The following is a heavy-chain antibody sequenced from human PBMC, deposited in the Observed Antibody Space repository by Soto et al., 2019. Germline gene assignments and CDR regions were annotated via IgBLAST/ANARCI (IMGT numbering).Heavy chain of an antibody. V-gene: IGHV3-72*01. Sequence: EVQLVESGGGLVQPGGSLRLSCASSGFTFSDHFMDWVRQAPGKGLEWVGRIRDKAGSYTTDYAASVRGRFTISRDDSKNSLYQQMNSLRIEDTAGDYGARDGVICSGSYCYLDYLGHGTLVTVSS. J-gene: IGHJ4*01. CDR3: ARDGVICSGSYCYLDY. CDR1: GFTFSDHF. CDR2: IRDKAGSYTT. D-gene: IGHD2-15*01.